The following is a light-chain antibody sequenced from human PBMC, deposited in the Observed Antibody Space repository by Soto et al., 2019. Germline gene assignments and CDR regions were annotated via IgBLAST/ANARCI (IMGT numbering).Light chain of an antibody. CDR3: QQRSNGPFT. Sequence: EIVLTQSPATLSLSPGEKATLSCRASQSVGNYLAWYQQKRGPPPRLLIYSASSRAAGIPARFSGSGSGTDFTLTISRLEPEDFAVYYCQQRSNGPFTFGPGTKVDIK. V-gene: IGKV3-11*01. CDR1: QSVGNY. J-gene: IGKJ3*01. CDR2: SAS.